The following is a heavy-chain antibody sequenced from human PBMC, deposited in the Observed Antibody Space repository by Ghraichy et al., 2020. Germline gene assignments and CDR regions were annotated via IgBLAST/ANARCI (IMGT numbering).Heavy chain of an antibody. D-gene: IGHD2-2*01. CDR2: IYYSGST. J-gene: IGHJ6*02. CDR1: GGSISSSSSY. Sequence: SETLSLTCTVSGGSISSSSSYWGWIRQPPGKGLEWIGTIYYSGSTYNNPSLKSRVTISVDTAKNQFSLKLSSVTAADTAVYYCARSSWLRNDYYYHAMDVWGQGTTVTVSS. V-gene: IGHV4-39*01. CDR3: ARSSWLRNDYYYHAMDV.